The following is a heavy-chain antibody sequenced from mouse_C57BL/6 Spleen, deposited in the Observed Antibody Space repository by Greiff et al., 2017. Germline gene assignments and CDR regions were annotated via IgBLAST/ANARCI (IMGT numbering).Heavy chain of an antibody. J-gene: IGHJ3*01. Sequence: EVQLQQSGPELVKPGASVKISCKASGYTFTDYYMNWVKQSHGKSLEWIGDINPNNGGTSYNQKFKGKATLTVDKSSSTAYMELRSLTSEDSAVYYCARGHDGYYVWFAYWGQGTLVTVSA. CDR1: GYTFTDYY. V-gene: IGHV1-26*01. D-gene: IGHD2-3*01. CDR2: INPNNGGT. CDR3: ARGHDGYYVWFAY.